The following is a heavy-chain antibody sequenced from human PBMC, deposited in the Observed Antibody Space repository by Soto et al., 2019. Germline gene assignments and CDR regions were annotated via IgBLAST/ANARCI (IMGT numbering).Heavy chain of an antibody. J-gene: IGHJ4*02. Sequence: QVQLVQSGAEVKKPGASVKVSCRASGYTFTSYDINWVRQATGQGLEWMGWMNPNSGNTGYAQKFQGRVTMTSNTSISTAYMELSNLRSEDTAVDYCARYGLLDLWGFDYWGQGTLVTVAS. CDR2: MNPNSGNT. V-gene: IGHV1-8*01. CDR3: ARYGLLDLWGFDY. D-gene: IGHD2-2*02. CDR1: GYTFTSYD.